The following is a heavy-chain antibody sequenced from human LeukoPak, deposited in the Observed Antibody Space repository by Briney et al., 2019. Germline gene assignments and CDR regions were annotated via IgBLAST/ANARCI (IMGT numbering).Heavy chain of an antibody. CDR1: GFTFSSYA. CDR3: ARGGLYLTDAMDV. Sequence: GGSLRLSCAASGFTFSSYAMSWVRQAPGKGLEWVSAISGSGGSTYYADSVKGRFTISRDNSKNTLYLQMNSLRAEDTAVYYCARGGLYLTDAMDVWGQGTTVTVSS. CDR2: ISGSGGST. V-gene: IGHV3-23*01. J-gene: IGHJ6*02. D-gene: IGHD2-2*02.